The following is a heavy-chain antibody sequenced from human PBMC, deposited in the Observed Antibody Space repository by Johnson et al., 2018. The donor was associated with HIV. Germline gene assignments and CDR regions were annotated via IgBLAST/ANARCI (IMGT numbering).Heavy chain of an antibody. J-gene: IGHJ3*02. D-gene: IGHD6-13*01. V-gene: IGHV3-30*03. Sequence: QMQLVESGGGVVQPGRSLRLSCAASGFTFSSYGMYWARQAPDKGLEWVAYIPFHGNQQYYGDSVKGRFTISRDNSRDTLFLEMNSLRAEDTAVYYCARPVIAADDAFDIWGQGTMVTVSS. CDR3: ARPVIAADDAFDI. CDR1: GFTFSSYG. CDR2: IPFHGNQQ.